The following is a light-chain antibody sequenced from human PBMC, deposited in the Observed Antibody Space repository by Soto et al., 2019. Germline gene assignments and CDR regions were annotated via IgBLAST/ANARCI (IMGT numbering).Light chain of an antibody. J-gene: IGKJ1*01. V-gene: IGKV2-28*01. CDR1: QRLLNRNGYNY. CDR2: MTS. CDR3: MQPLHTPWT. Sequence: DIVLTQSPLSLPVSPGEPASISCRSSQRLLNRNGYNYLDWFVQKPGQSPQLLIYMTSNRSPGVPDRVSGSGSGTDFTLKISRVEAEDVGVYYCMQPLHTPWTFGQGTKVEIQ.